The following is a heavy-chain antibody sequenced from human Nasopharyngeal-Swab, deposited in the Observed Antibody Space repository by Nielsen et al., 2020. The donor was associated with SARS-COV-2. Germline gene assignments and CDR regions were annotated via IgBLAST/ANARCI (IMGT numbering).Heavy chain of an antibody. CDR3: ARDSYYDILTGRDYYYYYGMDV. D-gene: IGHD3-9*01. Sequence: GGSLRLSCAASGFTFSSYWMSWVHQAPGKGLEWVANIKQDGSEKYYVDSVKGRFTISRDDAKNSLYLQMNSLRAEDTAVYYCARDSYYDILTGRDYYYYYGMDVWGQGTTVTVSS. CDR2: IKQDGSEK. J-gene: IGHJ6*02. V-gene: IGHV3-7*01. CDR1: GFTFSSYW.